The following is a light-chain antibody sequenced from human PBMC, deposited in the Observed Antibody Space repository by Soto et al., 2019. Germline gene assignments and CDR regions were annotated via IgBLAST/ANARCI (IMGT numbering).Light chain of an antibody. Sequence: EIVMTQSPATLSVSPGERTTLSCRASQSVGNNLAWYQQKPGQAPRLLIYGAYTRATGIPARFSGSGSGTDFTLTISSLQSEDFAVYCCQHYNYWPPKTFGQGTKVEMK. J-gene: IGKJ1*01. V-gene: IGKV3-15*01. CDR2: GAY. CDR1: QSVGNN. CDR3: QHYNYWPPKT.